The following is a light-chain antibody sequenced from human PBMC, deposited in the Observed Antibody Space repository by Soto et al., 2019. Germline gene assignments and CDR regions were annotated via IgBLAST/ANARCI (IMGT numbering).Light chain of an antibody. J-gene: IGLJ3*02. CDR1: SSNIGSNP. V-gene: IGLV1-44*01. CDR2: SNN. CDR3: AAWDDSRNGPV. Sequence: QSVLTQPPSASGTPGQRVTITCSGSSSNIGSNPVNWYQQLPGTAPKLLIYSNNHRPSGVPDRFSGSKSGTSASLAISGLQSEDEADYYCAAWDDSRNGPVFGGGTKLTVL.